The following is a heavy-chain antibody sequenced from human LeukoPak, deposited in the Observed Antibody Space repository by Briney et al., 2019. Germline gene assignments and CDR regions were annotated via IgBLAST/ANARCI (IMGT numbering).Heavy chain of an antibody. D-gene: IGHD6-13*01. Sequence: SVKVSCKASGGTFSSYAISWVRQAPGQGLEWMGGIIPIFGTANYAQKFQGRVTITADESTSTAYMELSSLRSEDTAVYYCARGAGNNYYYYMDVWGKGATVTVSS. CDR3: ARGAGNNYYYYMDV. J-gene: IGHJ6*03. CDR2: IIPIFGTA. CDR1: GGTFSSYA. V-gene: IGHV1-69*01.